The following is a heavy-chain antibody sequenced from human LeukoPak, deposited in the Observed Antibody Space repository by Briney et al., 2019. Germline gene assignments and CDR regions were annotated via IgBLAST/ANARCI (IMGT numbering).Heavy chain of an antibody. V-gene: IGHV3-23*01. CDR3: AKRYYYDNSGLWDS. J-gene: IGHJ4*02. D-gene: IGHD3-22*01. CDR1: GFTFSSYA. CDR2: ISSSGGST. Sequence: GGSLRLSCAASGFTFSSYAMSWVRQAPGKGLEWVSAISSSGGSTYYADPVKGRFTISRDNSKNTLYLQMNSLRAEDTAVYYCAKRYYYDNSGLWDSWGQGTLVRVSS.